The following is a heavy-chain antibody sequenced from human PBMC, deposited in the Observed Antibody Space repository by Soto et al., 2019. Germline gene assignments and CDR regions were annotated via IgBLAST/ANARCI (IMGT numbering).Heavy chain of an antibody. CDR3: ASKIVGKGLDP. CDR2: IYSNGNA. J-gene: IGHJ5*02. D-gene: IGHD1-26*01. V-gene: IGHV3-66*01. Sequence: EVQLVESGGGLVQPGGSLRLSCATSGFTVSSTYMTWVRQAPGKGLEWVSGIYSNGNAYYADFVKGRFTISRDNSKNTLYLLMNSLRVEDTAIYFCASKIVGKGLDPWGQGTLVIVSS. CDR1: GFTVSSTY.